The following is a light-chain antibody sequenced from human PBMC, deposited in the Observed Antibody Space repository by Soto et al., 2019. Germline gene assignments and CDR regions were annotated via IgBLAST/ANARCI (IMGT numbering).Light chain of an antibody. CDR2: GES. CDR3: QQSGSSPPFT. J-gene: IGKJ3*01. Sequence: EIVLTQSPGTLSLSPGERATPSCRASQSISSRYLAWYQQKPGQAPRLLIYGESNRATGIPDRFSGSGSGTDFTLTISRLEPEDFAVYYCQQSGSSPPFTFGRGTKVDIK. CDR1: QSISSRY. V-gene: IGKV3-20*01.